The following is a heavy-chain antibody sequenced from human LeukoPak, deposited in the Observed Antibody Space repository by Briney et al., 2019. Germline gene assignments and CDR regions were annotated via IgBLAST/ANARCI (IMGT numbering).Heavy chain of an antibody. CDR2: ISAYNGNT. J-gene: IGHJ5*02. D-gene: IGHD5-12*01. Sequence: ASVKVSCRASGYTFTSYGISWVRQAPGQGLEWMGWISAYNGNTNYAQKLQGRVTMTTDTFTSTAYMELRSLRSDDTAMYYCARDLVSGSNWFDPWGQGTLVTVSS. V-gene: IGHV1-18*01. CDR1: GYTFTSYG. CDR3: ARDLVSGSNWFDP.